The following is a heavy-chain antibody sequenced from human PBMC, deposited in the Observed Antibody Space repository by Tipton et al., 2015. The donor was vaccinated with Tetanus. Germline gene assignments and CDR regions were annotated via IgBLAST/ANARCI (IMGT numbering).Heavy chain of an antibody. CDR3: ARDRGDYIYYGMDV. V-gene: IGHV1-2*02. CDR1: GYTFTGYY. J-gene: IGHJ6*02. D-gene: IGHD3-22*01. Sequence: QLVQSGAEMKKPGASVKVSCKASGYTFTGYYIYWVRQAPGQGLEWMGWIDPNSGGTVYAQKFQGRVTMTRDTSISTAYMERRSRRSDDTAVYYCARDRGDYIYYGMDVWGPGTTVTVS. CDR2: IDPNSGGT.